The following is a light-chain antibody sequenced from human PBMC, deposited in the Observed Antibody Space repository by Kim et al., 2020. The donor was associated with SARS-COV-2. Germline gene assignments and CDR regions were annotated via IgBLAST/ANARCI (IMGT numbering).Light chain of an antibody. V-gene: IGKV3-15*01. CDR2: GAS. J-gene: IGKJ4*01. CDR1: QSVSSN. Sequence: SPGERATLSCRASQSVSSNLAWYQQKPGQAPRLRIYGASTRATGVPARFSGSGSGTEFTLTISSLQSEDFAVYYCQQYDNWPSLTFGGGTKVDIK. CDR3: QQYDNWPSLT.